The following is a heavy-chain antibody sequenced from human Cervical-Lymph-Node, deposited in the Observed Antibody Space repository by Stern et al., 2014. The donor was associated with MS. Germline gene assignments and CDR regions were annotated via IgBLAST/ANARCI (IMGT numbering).Heavy chain of an antibody. CDR2: ISDSGRTI. CDR3: ARDGPTSSSWNYVMDV. Sequence: VQLVESGGGLVKPGGSLRLSCAASGFTFSDYHMSWIRQAPGKGLEWVSYISDSGRTIYYADSVKGRFTISRDNAKNSLYLQLNSLRAEDTAVYYCARDGPTSSSWNYVMDVWGQGTTVAVSS. J-gene: IGHJ6*02. V-gene: IGHV3-11*01. CDR1: GFTFSDYH. D-gene: IGHD6-13*01.